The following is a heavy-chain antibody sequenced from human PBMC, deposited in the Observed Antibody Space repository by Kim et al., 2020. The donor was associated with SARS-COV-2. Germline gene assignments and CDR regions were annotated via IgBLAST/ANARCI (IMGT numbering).Heavy chain of an antibody. CDR3: AGDSGAARRTLGGMDV. Sequence: SETLSLTCTVSGGSVSSGSYYWSWIRQPPGKGLEWIGYIYYSGSTNYNPSLKSRVTISVDTSKNQFSLKLSSVTAADTAVYYCAGDSGAARRTLGGMDVWGQGTTVTVSS. V-gene: IGHV4-61*01. D-gene: IGHD1-26*01. J-gene: IGHJ6*02. CDR2: IYYSGST. CDR1: GGSVSSGSYY.